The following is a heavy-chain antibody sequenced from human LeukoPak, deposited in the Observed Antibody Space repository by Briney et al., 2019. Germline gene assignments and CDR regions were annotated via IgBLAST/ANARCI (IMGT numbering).Heavy chain of an antibody. CDR2: ISSSGSTI. CDR3: AKGFNWLAVAAAGY. D-gene: IGHD6-19*01. Sequence: GGSLRLSCAASGFTFSDYYMSWIRQAPGKGLEWVSYISSSGSTIYYADSVKGRFTISRDNAKNSLYLQMNSLRAEDTAVYYCAKGFNWLAVAAAGYWGQGTLVTVSS. CDR1: GFTFSDYY. J-gene: IGHJ4*02. V-gene: IGHV3-11*01.